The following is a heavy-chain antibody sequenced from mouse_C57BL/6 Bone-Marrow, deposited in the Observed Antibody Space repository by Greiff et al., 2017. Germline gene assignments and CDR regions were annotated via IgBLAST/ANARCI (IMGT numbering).Heavy chain of an antibody. Sequence: EVQRVESGGDLVKPGGSLKLSCAASGFTFSSYGMSWVRQTPDKRLEWVATISSGGSYTYYPDSVKGRFTISRDNAKNTLYLQMSSLKSEDTAMYYCARPCLDSSGYFAYWGQGTLVTVSA. D-gene: IGHD3-2*02. V-gene: IGHV5-6*01. CDR1: GFTFSSYG. CDR2: ISSGGSYT. J-gene: IGHJ3*01. CDR3: ARPCLDSSGYFAY.